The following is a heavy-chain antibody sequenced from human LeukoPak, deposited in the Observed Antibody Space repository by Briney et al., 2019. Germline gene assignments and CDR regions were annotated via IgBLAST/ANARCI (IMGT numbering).Heavy chain of an antibody. CDR1: GGTFSSYA. D-gene: IGHD3-16*02. J-gene: IGHJ6*03. V-gene: IGHV1-69*13. CDR2: IIPIFGTA. CDR3: ASPPPYDYVWGSYHYYYYMDV. Sequence: SVKVSCKASGGTFSSYAISWVRQAPGQGLEWMGGIIPIFGTANYAQKFQGRVTITADESTSTAYMELSSLRPEDTAVYYCASPPPYDYVWGSYHYYYYMDVWGKGTTVTVSS.